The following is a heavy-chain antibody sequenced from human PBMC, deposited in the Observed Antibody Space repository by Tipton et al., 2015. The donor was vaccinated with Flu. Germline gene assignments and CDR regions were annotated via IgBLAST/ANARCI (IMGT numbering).Heavy chain of an antibody. CDR2: INHSGST. D-gene: IGHD3-22*01. V-gene: IGHV4-34*01. Sequence: LSLTCSVSGGSFSGYYWTWIRQPPGKGLEWIGEINHSGSTHYNSSLKSRVTMSVDSSKNQFSLHLSSVTAADTAVYYCARVSPRRVTAIVVVMLPEGYFDYWGQGTLAIVSS. CDR3: ARVSPRRVTAIVVVMLPEGYFDY. J-gene: IGHJ4*02. CDR1: GGSFSGYY.